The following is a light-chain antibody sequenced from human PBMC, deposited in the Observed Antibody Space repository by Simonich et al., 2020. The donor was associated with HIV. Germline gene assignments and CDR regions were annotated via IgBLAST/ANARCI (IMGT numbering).Light chain of an antibody. V-gene: IGKV3-15*01. J-gene: IGKJ2*01. CDR2: AAS. Sequence: EIVMTQSPATLSVSPGERATLFCTASQSVSTNVAWHQHKPGQAPRLLIYAASTRATGIPARFSGSGSGTEFTLTISRMQSEDFAVYYCQQYNNWYTFGQGTKLEIK. CDR3: QQYNNWYT. CDR1: QSVSTN.